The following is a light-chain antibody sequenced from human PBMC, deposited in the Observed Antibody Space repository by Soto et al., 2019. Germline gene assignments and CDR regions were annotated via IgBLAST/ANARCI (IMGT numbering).Light chain of an antibody. CDR3: QQYNSYPLT. CDR2: DAS. J-gene: IGKJ4*01. V-gene: IGKV1-5*01. Sequence: DIQMTQSPCTLSASVGDRVTITCRASQSISSWLAWYQQNPGKAPKLLIYDASSLESGVPSRFSGGGSGTEFTLTISSLQPDDFATYYCQQYNSYPLTFGGGTKVEIK. CDR1: QSISSW.